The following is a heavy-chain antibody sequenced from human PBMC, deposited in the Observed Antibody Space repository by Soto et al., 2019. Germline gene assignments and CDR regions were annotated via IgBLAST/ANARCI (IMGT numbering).Heavy chain of an antibody. CDR1: GFTFSSYG. CDR3: ARGYDYNCFDP. CDR2: INSDGTST. J-gene: IGHJ5*02. V-gene: IGHV3-74*01. D-gene: IGHD5-12*01. Sequence: EVQLVESGGGLVQPGGSLRLSCASSGFTFSSYGMHWVRQGPGKGLVWVSRINSDGTSTTYADSVRGRSTITRDNAKTTLYLHMHSLRVEDTAVYSCARGYDYNCFDPWGQGTLVTVSS.